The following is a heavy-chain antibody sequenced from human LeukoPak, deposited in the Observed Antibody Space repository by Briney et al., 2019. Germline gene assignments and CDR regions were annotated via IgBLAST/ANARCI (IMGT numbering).Heavy chain of an antibody. Sequence: GGSLRLSCAASGFTFSSYAMSWVRQAPGKGLEWVSSISSSSSYIYYADSVKGRFTISRDNAKNSLYLQMNSLRAEDTAVYYCARGPKTIQLWLSPYYMDVWGKGTTVTVSS. CDR2: ISSSSSYI. J-gene: IGHJ6*03. V-gene: IGHV3-21*01. D-gene: IGHD5-18*01. CDR1: GFTFSSYA. CDR3: ARGPKTIQLWLSPYYMDV.